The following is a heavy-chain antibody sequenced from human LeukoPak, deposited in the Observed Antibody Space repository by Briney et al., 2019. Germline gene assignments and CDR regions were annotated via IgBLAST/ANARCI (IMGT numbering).Heavy chain of an antibody. CDR3: ARDGFGTGSN. CDR1: GFTFGKYW. J-gene: IGHJ4*02. D-gene: IGHD3-16*01. CDR2: IKQDGSEK. V-gene: IGHV3-7*03. Sequence: PGGSLRLSCVASGFTFGKYWMSWVRQAPGKGLEWVANIKQDGSEKNYVDSVKGRFIISRDNAKNSLYLQMNTLRADDTAVYYCARDGFGTGSNWGQGTLVTVSS.